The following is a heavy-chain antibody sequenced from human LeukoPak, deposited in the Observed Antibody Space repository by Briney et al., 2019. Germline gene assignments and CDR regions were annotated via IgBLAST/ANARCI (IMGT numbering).Heavy chain of an antibody. CDR1: GGSISSYY. CDR3: ARVTRQQLDYYYCMDV. V-gene: IGHV4-59*01. CDR2: IYYSGST. Sequence: SETLSLTCTVSGGSISSYYWSWIRQPPGKGLEWIGYIYYSGSTNYNPSLKSRVTISVDTSKNQFSLKLSSVTAADTAVYYCARVTRQQLDYYYCMDVWGKGTTVTISS. D-gene: IGHD6-13*01. J-gene: IGHJ6*03.